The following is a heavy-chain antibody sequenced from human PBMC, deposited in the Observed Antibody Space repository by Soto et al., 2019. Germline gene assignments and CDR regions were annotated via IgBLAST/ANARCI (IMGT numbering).Heavy chain of an antibody. D-gene: IGHD2-2*01. CDR1: GDSIRSSYW. V-gene: IGHV4-4*02. CDR3: ARKSPAPDLYWDVDL. CDR2: IYHSGST. Sequence: QVQLQESGPGLVMPSGTLSLTCAVSGDSIRSSYWWSWFRQPPGKGLEWVGEIYHSGSTDYNPSRKSRVTISGDKSKNQFSLNLNSVTAADTAVYYCARKSPAPDLYWDVDLWGRGTLVTVSS. J-gene: IGHJ2*01.